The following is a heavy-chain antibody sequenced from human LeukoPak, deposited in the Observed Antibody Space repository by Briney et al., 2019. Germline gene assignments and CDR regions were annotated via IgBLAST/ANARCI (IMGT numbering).Heavy chain of an antibody. Sequence: GASVKVSCKTSGDTFTDYYIHWVRQAPGQGLEWMGWINPNSGDTNYAQRFLGRVTLTTDTSISTAYMELSSLRSDDTAVYYCARHLHIVVVTEDAFDIWGQGTMVTVSS. D-gene: IGHD2-21*02. J-gene: IGHJ3*02. V-gene: IGHV1-2*02. CDR3: ARHLHIVVVTEDAFDI. CDR1: GDTFTDYY. CDR2: INPNSGDT.